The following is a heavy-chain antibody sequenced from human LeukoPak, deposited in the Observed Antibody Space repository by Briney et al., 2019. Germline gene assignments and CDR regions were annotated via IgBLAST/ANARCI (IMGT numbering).Heavy chain of an antibody. Sequence: PGGSLRLSRAASGFTFSSYAMSWVRQAPGKGLEWVSAISGSGGSTYYADSVKGRITISRDNSKNTLYLQMNSLRAEDTAVYYCAKRGVTGYKEGFDYWGQGTLVTVSS. CDR3: AKRGVTGYKEGFDY. CDR2: ISGSGGST. D-gene: IGHD3-9*01. CDR1: GFTFSSYA. V-gene: IGHV3-23*01. J-gene: IGHJ4*02.